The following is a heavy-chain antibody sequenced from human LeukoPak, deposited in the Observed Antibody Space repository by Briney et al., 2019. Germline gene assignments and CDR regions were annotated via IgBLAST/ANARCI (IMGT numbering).Heavy chain of an antibody. CDR2: ISYDGSNK. J-gene: IGHJ3*02. Sequence: GGSLRLSCAASGFTFSSYAMHWVRQAPGKGLEWVAVISYDGSNKYYADSVKGRFTISRDNSKNTLYLQMNSLRAEDTAVYYCASWREPYAFDIWGQGTMVTVSS. CDR1: GFTFSSYA. CDR3: ASWREPYAFDI. V-gene: IGHV3-30-3*01. D-gene: IGHD1-26*01.